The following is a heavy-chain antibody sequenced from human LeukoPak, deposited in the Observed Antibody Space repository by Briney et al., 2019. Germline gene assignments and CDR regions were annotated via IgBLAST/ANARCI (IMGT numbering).Heavy chain of an antibody. D-gene: IGHD3-22*01. CDR1: GGTFSSYA. V-gene: IGHV1-69*05. CDR3: ARAPYDSSGRSDGAFDI. CDR2: IIPIFGTA. J-gene: IGHJ3*02. Sequence: SVKVSCKASGGTFSSYAISWVRQAPGQGLEWMGRIIPIFGTANYAQKFQGRVTITTDESTSTAYMELSSLRSEDTAVYYCARAPYDSSGRSDGAFDIWGQGTMVTVSS.